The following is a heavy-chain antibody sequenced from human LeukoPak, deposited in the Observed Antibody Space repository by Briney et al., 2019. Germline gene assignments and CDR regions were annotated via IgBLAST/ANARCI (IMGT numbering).Heavy chain of an antibody. CDR3: ARDRVAAAGDGFDI. J-gene: IGHJ3*02. D-gene: IGHD6-13*01. Sequence: SETLSLTCTVSGDSISYSSYFWAWIRQPPGKGLEWIGSIYYSGTTYYNPSLKSRVTISVDTSKNQFSLKLSSVTAADTAVYYCARDRVAAAGDGFDIWGQGTMVTVSS. CDR2: IYYSGTT. CDR1: GDSISYSSYF. V-gene: IGHV4-39*07.